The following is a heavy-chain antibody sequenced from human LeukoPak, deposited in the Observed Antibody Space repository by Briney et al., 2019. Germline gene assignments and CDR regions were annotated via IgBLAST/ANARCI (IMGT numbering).Heavy chain of an antibody. CDR3: ARRNSVTQGLDN. Sequence: GGSLRLSCAASGFTFIDHYMDWVRQAPGKGLEWIGRIRNKANSYTTEYAASVKGRFTVSRDDSKNSLFRQMNSLESEDTAVYYCARRNSVTQGLDNWGQGTLVTVSS. D-gene: IGHD5/OR15-5a*01. CDR2: IRNKANSYTT. V-gene: IGHV3-72*01. J-gene: IGHJ4*02. CDR1: GFTFIDHY.